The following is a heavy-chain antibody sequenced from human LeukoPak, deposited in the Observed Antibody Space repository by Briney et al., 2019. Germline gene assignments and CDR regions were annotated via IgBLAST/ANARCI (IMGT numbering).Heavy chain of an antibody. Sequence: GGSLRLSCAASGFTFSSYAMSWVRQAPGKGLEWVSAISGSGGSTDYADSVKGRFTISTDNSKNTLYLQMNSLRAEDTAVYYCAMQGSHDYGDYGFDYWGQGTLVTVSP. CDR1: GFTFSSYA. CDR3: AMQGSHDYGDYGFDY. CDR2: ISGSGGST. J-gene: IGHJ4*02. D-gene: IGHD4-17*01. V-gene: IGHV3-23*01.